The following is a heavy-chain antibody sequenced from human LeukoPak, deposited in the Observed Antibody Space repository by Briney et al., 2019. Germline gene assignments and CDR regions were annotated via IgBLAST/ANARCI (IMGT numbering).Heavy chain of an antibody. CDR3: ARDKSTIDSRIGYFDL. CDR2: FYHSGGI. D-gene: IGHD3-9*01. Sequence: PSETLSLTCAVSGDSVTTTNWWSWVRQPPGKGLEWIGRFYHSGGINYSPSLKNRVTMSVDKSKNHFYLKLTSVTAADTAVYFCARDKSTIDSRIGYFDLWGRGTLVTVSS. J-gene: IGHJ2*01. CDR1: GDSVTTTNW. V-gene: IGHV4-4*02.